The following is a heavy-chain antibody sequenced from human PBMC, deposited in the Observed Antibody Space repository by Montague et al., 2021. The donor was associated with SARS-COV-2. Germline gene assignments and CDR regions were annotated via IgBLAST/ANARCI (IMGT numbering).Heavy chain of an antibody. D-gene: IGHD3-10*01. CDR3: AGVRYYGSGTSLGMDV. Sequence: SETLSLTCAVYGGSFSAYYWSWIRQPPGKGLEWIGEINHSGSTNYNPSLKSRVTISVDASKNQFSLELSSATAADTAVYYCAGVRYYGSGTSLGMDVWGQGTTVTASS. V-gene: IGHV4-34*01. J-gene: IGHJ6*02. CDR2: INHSGST. CDR1: GGSFSAYY.